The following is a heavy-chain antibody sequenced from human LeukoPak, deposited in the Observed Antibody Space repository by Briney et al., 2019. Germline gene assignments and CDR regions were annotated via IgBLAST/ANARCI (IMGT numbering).Heavy chain of an antibody. CDR2: IYTSGST. V-gene: IGHV4-4*07. Sequence: EXLSLTCTVSGGSISSYYWSWLRQPAGKGVEGIGRIYTSGSTNYTPSLKSRVTMSVDTSKNQFSLKLSSVTAADTAVYYCARATYYDFWSGYYYMDVWGKGTTVTVSS. CDR1: GGSISSYY. D-gene: IGHD3-3*01. CDR3: ARATYYDFWSGYYYMDV. J-gene: IGHJ6*03.